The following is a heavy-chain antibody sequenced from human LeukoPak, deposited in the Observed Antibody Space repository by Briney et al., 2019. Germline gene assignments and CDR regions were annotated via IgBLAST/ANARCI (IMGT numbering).Heavy chain of an antibody. CDR2: ISGSGGST. V-gene: IGHV3-23*01. CDR3: AKDTGYCSGGSCYSRWFDP. CDR1: GFSFSTYW. Sequence: PGGSLRLSCAASGFSFSTYWMSWVRQAPGKGLEWVSAISGSGGSTYYADSVKGRFTISRDNSKNTLYLQMNSLRAEDTAVYYCAKDTGYCSGGSCYSRWFDPWGQGTLVTVSS. D-gene: IGHD2-15*01. J-gene: IGHJ5*02.